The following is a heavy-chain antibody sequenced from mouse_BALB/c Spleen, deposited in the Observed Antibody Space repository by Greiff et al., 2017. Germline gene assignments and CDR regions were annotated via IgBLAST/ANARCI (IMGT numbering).Heavy chain of an antibody. CDR1: GYAFSSSW. D-gene: IGHD2-2*01. J-gene: IGHJ4*01. V-gene: IGHV1-82*01. CDR2: IYPGDGDT. CDR3: ARFPGYESYYYAMDY. Sequence: VKLQESGPELVKPGASVKISCKASGYAFSSSWMNWVKQRPGQGLEWIGRIYPGDGDTNYNGKFKGKATLTADKSSSTAYMQLSSLTSVDSAVYFCARFPGYESYYYAMDYWGQGTSVTVSS.